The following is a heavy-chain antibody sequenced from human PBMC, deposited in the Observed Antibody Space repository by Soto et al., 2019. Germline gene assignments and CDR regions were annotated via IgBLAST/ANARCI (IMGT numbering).Heavy chain of an antibody. CDR1: GYTFTSYG. CDR2: ISAYNGNT. J-gene: IGHJ4*02. V-gene: IGHV1-18*01. D-gene: IGHD1-26*01. CDR3: GSVLGAAYGFAY. Sequence: QVQLVQSGAEVKKPGASVKVSCKASGYTFTSYGISWVRQAPGQVLECMGWISAYNGNTNYAQMLQGRVTMTTDTSRSTAYRELRSLRSDATAVYYCGSVLGAAYGFAYWGQGTMGTVSS.